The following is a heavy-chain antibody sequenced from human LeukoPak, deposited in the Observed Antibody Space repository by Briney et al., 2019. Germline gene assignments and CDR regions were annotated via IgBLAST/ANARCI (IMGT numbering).Heavy chain of an antibody. V-gene: IGHV4-30-4*01. D-gene: IGHD4-17*01. CDR2: IYYSGST. CDR3: ARGGGYGDYRDNWFDP. J-gene: IGHJ5*02. Sequence: SETLSLTCTVSGGSISSGDYYWSWIRQPPGKGLEWIGYIYYSGSTYYNPSLKSRVTISVDTSKNQFSLKLSSVTAADTAVYYCARGGGYGDYRDNWFDPWGQGTLVTVSS. CDR1: GGSISSGDYY.